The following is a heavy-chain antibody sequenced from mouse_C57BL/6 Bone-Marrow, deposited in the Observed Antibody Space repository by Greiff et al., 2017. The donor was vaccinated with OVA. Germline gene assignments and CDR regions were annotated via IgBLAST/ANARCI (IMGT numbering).Heavy chain of an antibody. CDR2: ISDGGSYT. Sequence: EVKLQESGGGLVKPGGSLKLSCAASGFTFSSYAMSWVRQTPEKRLEWVATISDGGSYTYYPDNVKGRFTISRDNAKNNLYLQMSHLKSEDTAMCYCAKGVVTFDYWGQGTTLTVSS. CDR3: AKGVVTFDY. J-gene: IGHJ2*01. V-gene: IGHV5-4*03. CDR1: GFTFSSYA. D-gene: IGHD2-1*01.